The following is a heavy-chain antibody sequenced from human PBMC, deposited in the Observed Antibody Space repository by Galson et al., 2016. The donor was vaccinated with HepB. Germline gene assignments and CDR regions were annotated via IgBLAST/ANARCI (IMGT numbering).Heavy chain of an antibody. V-gene: IGHV3-23*01. CDR3: ARDLSGPDY. Sequence: SLRLSCAASGFAFSVYGMTWVRQAPRKGLEWVSAISTSGSSTDYADSVKGRFTISRDNAENMLYLQMDSLRADDTAVYYCARDLSGPDYWGQGTLVTVSS. CDR1: GFAFSVYG. CDR2: ISTSGSST. J-gene: IGHJ4*02.